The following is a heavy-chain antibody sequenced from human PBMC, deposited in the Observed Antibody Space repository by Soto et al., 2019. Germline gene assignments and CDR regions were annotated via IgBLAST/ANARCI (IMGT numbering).Heavy chain of an antibody. CDR2: INNAGGNT. CDR1: GFTFSTYD. V-gene: IGHV3-23*04. Sequence: EVQLVESGGGLVQPGGSLRLSCAASGFTFSTYDMHWVRQATGKGLEWVSTINNAGGNTYYADSVKGRFTISRDNSNNALYLQMNGLGAEDTAVYYCAKVGVVCSSISCYYTYFDHWGQGTLVTVSS. D-gene: IGHD2-2*01. J-gene: IGHJ4*02. CDR3: AKVGVVCSSISCYYTYFDH.